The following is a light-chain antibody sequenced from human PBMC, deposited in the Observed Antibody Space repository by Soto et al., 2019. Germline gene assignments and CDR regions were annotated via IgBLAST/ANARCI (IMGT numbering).Light chain of an antibody. V-gene: IGKV1-5*03. Sequence: IQMTQSPCTLSASAGDRVTITCRASQSINSWQAWYQQKPDKDTNLLIYKANNVQSQAPARYSENRSEKKFTLIISSLQPDDFATYYCEQYAAYPLTFGGGTKV. CDR2: KAN. J-gene: IGKJ4*01. CDR1: QSINSW. CDR3: EQYAAYPLT.